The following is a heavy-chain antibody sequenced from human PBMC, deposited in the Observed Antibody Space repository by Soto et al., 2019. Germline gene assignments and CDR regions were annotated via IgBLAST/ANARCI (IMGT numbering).Heavy chain of an antibody. Sequence: EVQLVESGGGLVQPGGSLRLSCAASGFTFSSYWMSWVRQAPGKGLEWVANIKQDGSEKYYVDSVKGRFTISRDXXXXXXXXXXXXXXXXXXXXXXXXXXXRDVLLWFGEALPQDFIDYWGQGTLVTVSS. V-gene: IGHV3-7*01. CDR1: GFTFSSYW. J-gene: IGHJ4*02. CDR2: IKQDGSEK. D-gene: IGHD3-10*01. CDR3: XXXXRDVLLWFGEALPQDFIDY.